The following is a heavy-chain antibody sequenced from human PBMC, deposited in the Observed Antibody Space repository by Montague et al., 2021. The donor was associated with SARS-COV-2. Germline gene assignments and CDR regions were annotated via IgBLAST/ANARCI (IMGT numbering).Heavy chain of an antibody. Sequence: TLSLTCTVSGASISTGPFYWSWIRQYPGKGLEWIGYIYYSGSTYYNPSLKSRITMSVDPSKNQFSLTPSSVTAAATAIYYCVTRPPAAAGPFDYWGQGTLVTVSS. CDR2: IYYSGST. D-gene: IGHD2-15*01. J-gene: IGHJ4*02. CDR1: GASISTGPFY. CDR3: VTRPPAAAGPFDY. V-gene: IGHV4-31*03.